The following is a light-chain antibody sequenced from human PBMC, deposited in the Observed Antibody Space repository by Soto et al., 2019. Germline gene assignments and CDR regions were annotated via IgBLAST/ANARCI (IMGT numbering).Light chain of an antibody. V-gene: IGLV2-11*01. CDR2: DVT. J-gene: IGLJ2*01. CDR3: CAYPGISLVL. Sequence: QSALTQPRSVSGSPGQSVTISCSGTSSDVGDYVSWYQQHPGNSPKLMIYDVTKRPSGVPDRFSGSKSGNSASLTISGLQADDEADYYCCAYPGISLVLFGGGTKLTVL. CDR1: SSDVGDY.